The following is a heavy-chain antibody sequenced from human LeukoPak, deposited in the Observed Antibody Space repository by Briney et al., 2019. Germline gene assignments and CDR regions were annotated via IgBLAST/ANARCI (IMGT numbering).Heavy chain of an antibody. CDR2: ISSSGTTI. Sequence: GGSLRLSCAASGFTFSSYSMNWVRQTPWKGLEWVSYISSSGTTIYYADFVKGRFTISRDNAKNSLYLQMNSLRAEDTAVYYCARGSSFGVDDAFDIWGQGTMVTVSS. D-gene: IGHD3-3*01. CDR1: GFTFSSYS. V-gene: IGHV3-48*04. CDR3: ARGSSFGVDDAFDI. J-gene: IGHJ3*02.